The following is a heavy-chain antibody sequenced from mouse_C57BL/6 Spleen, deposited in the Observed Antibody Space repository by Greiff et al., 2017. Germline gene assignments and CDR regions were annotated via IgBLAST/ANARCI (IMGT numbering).Heavy chain of an antibody. D-gene: IGHD1-1*01. J-gene: IGHJ4*01. CDR1: GYTFTDYA. Sequence: VQLQESGPELVRPGVSVKISCKGSGYTFTDYAMHWVKQSHAKSLEWLGVISTYYGDASYNQQFKDKATMSVDKSASTAYMELAIRISEDSSVYYCAKWDYNVLYAMDYRGQGASVTVSS. CDR3: AKWDYNVLYAMDY. CDR2: ISTYYGDA. V-gene: IGHV1-67*01.